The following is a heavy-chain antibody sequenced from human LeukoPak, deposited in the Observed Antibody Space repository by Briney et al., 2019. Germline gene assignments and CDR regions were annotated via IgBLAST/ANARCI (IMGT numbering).Heavy chain of an antibody. CDR2: ISGSGGFT. CDR1: GGTFSSYA. CDR3: AKDRNWGSGAFDI. D-gene: IGHD7-27*01. V-gene: IGHV3-23*01. Sequence: SCKASGGTFSSYAISWVRQAPGKGLEWVSAISGSGGFTYYADPVKGRFTISRDNSKNTLYLQMNSLRAEDTAVYYCAKDRNWGSGAFDIWGQGTMVTVSS. J-gene: IGHJ3*02.